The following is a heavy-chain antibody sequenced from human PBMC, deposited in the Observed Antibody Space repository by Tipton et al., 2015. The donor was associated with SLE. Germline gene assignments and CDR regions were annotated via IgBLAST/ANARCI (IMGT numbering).Heavy chain of an antibody. CDR3: ARHGDSLMPPDY. V-gene: IGHV4-39*01. D-gene: IGHD2-2*01. Sequence: TLSLTCTVSDGSIRSTNYYWGWIRQPPGKGLEWIGSIFYTGSTYYNPSLKSRVTISVDTSKNQFSLKLSSVTAADTAVYYCARHGDSLMPPDYWGQGTLVTVSS. CDR1: DGSIRSTNYY. J-gene: IGHJ4*02. CDR2: IFYTGST.